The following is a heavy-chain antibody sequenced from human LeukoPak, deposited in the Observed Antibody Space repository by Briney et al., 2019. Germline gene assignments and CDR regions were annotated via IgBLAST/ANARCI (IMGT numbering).Heavy chain of an antibody. Sequence: ASVKVSCKTSGYTFIGYSINWLRQAPGQGLEWMGWISTNTGNPTYAQGFTGRFVFSLDTSVSTAYLQISSLKAEDTAVYYCAGDAATINFDSWGQGTLVTVSS. CDR3: AGDAATINFDS. J-gene: IGHJ4*02. D-gene: IGHD5-24*01. V-gene: IGHV7-4-1*02. CDR1: GYTFIGYS. CDR2: ISTNTGNP.